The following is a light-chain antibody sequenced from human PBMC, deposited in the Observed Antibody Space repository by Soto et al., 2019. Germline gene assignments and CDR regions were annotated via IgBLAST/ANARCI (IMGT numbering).Light chain of an antibody. CDR1: QGISDH. CDR2: AAS. V-gene: IGKV1-27*01. Sequence: DVQMTQSPSSLSASVGEKVTITCRASQGISDHLAWYQQKPGKVPELLIYAASTLPSGVPSRFSGSGSGTDFTLTIRTLQPEDVETYYCQKYDSVPLTFGGGTKVEI. CDR3: QKYDSVPLT. J-gene: IGKJ4*01.